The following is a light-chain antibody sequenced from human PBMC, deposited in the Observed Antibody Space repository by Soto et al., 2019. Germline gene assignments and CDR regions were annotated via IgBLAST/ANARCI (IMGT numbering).Light chain of an antibody. CDR1: SSDVGAYTY. V-gene: IGLV2-8*01. CDR3: RSYAGSNNYV. CDR2: GVT. Sequence: QSVLTQPPSASGSPGQSVTISCTGTSSDVGAYTYVSWYQQHPGKDPKLMIYGVTERPSRVPDRFSGSKSGNTASLTVSGLQTEDVAYYYCRSYAGSNNYVFRTGTQGTVL. J-gene: IGLJ1*01.